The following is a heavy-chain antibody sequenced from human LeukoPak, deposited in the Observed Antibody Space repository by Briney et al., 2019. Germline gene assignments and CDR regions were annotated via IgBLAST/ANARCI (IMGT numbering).Heavy chain of an antibody. Sequence: SDPLSLPCTVSVGSISAYYWTWIRQPPRKGLEWIGHIYYSGNTKYNPLLKSRVAMSVDTSKNQFSLKLSSVTAADTAVYYCARVRSGFSGGRYFATFIDYCGQGTQVTVSS. CDR1: VGSISAYY. V-gene: IGHV4-59*07. D-gene: IGHD3-9*01. CDR2: IYYSGNT. J-gene: IGHJ4*02. CDR3: ARVRSGFSGGRYFATFIDY.